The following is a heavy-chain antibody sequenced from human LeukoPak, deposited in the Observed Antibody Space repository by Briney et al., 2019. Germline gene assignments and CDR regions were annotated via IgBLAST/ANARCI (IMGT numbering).Heavy chain of an antibody. D-gene: IGHD2-2*01. V-gene: IGHV1-8*03. CDR3: ATTGYCSSTSCSGTGNWFDP. J-gene: IGHJ5*02. CDR1: GYTFTSYD. Sequence: ASVKVSCKASGYTFTSYDINWVRQATGQGLEWMGWMNPNSGNIGYAQKFQGRVTITRNTSISTAYMELSSLRSEDTAVYYCATTGYCSSTSCSGTGNWFDPWGQGTLVTVSS. CDR2: MNPNSGNI.